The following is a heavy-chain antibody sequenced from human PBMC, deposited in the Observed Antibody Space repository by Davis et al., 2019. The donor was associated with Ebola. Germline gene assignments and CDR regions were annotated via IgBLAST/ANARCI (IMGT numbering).Heavy chain of an antibody. Sequence: GESLKISCKDSGNSFSSHWIGWVRQMPGKGLEWMGIIYTGDSDTRYSPSFQCQVTISVDKSSNTAYLQWSSLKVSDTAIYYCARRLRYLDYYGLDVWGQGTTVTVSS. J-gene: IGHJ6*02. D-gene: IGHD3-9*01. V-gene: IGHV5-51*01. CDR1: GNSFSSHW. CDR2: IYTGDSDT. CDR3: ARRLRYLDYYGLDV.